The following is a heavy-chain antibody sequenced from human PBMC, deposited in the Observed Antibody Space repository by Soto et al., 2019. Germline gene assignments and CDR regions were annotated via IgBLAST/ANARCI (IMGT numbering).Heavy chain of an antibody. V-gene: IGHV1-69*13. Sequence: GASVKVSCKASGGTFSSYAISWVRQAPGQGLEWMGGIIPIFGTANYAQKFQGRVTITADESTSTAYMGLSSLRSEDTAVYYCARGGPYGMDVWGQGTTVTVSS. CDR1: GGTFSSYA. CDR2: IIPIFGTA. J-gene: IGHJ6*02. CDR3: ARGGPYGMDV.